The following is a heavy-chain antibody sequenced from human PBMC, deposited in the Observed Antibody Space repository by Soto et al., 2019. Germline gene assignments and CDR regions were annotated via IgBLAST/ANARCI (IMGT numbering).Heavy chain of an antibody. J-gene: IGHJ3*02. CDR1: GFTFRAYA. D-gene: IGHD4-17*01. V-gene: IGHV3-23*01. CDR3: AKDPNGDYVGAFDI. Sequence: EVQLLESGGNLIQPGGSLRLCCAASGFTFRAYAMSWVRQAPGAGLEWVSGISASGGRTYYADSVRGRFTISRDDSNNALFLQMDSLRAEDTALYYCAKDPNGDYVGAFDIWGRGTMVTVSS. CDR2: ISASGGRT.